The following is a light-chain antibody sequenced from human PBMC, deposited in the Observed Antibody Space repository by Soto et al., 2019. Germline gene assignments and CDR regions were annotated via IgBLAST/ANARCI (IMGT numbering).Light chain of an antibody. CDR3: SSYSSSSTPVV. CDR1: SSDVGDFNY. J-gene: IGLJ2*01. CDR2: DVT. V-gene: IGLV2-14*03. Sequence: QSALTQPASVSGSPGRSVTISCTGSSSDVGDFNYVSWYHHLPGRAPKLIIYDVTNRPSGISYRFSASKSGRTASLTISGLQAEDEADYYCSSYSSSSTPVVFGGGTKLTVL.